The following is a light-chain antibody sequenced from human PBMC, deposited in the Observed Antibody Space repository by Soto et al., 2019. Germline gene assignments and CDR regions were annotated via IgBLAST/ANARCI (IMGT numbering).Light chain of an antibody. CDR2: DAS. CDR1: QSISSW. Sequence: DIQMTQSPSTLSASVGDRVTITCRASQSISSWLAWYQQKPGKAPKLLFYDASSLESGVPSRFSGSGSGTEFTLTISSLQPDDFATYYCQQYNSYPGTFGQGTKVDIK. V-gene: IGKV1-5*01. CDR3: QQYNSYPGT. J-gene: IGKJ1*01.